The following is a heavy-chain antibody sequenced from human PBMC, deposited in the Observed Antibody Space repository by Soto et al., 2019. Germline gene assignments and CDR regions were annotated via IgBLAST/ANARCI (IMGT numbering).Heavy chain of an antibody. CDR3: ARARWSSQLVDY. D-gene: IGHD2-2*01. CDR2: INAGNCNS. CDR1: GYTFTSYA. Sequence: ASVKVSCKASGYTFTSYAMHWVRQAPGQRLEWMGWINAGNCNSKYSQKFQGRVTITRYTSASTAYMELSSLRSEDTAVYYCARARWSSQLVDYWGQGTLVTVSS. J-gene: IGHJ4*02. V-gene: IGHV1-3*01.